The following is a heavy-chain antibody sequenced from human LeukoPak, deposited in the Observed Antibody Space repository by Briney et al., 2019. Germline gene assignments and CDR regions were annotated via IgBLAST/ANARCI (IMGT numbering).Heavy chain of an antibody. V-gene: IGHV3-30*02. CDR2: IRYDGSNK. CDR1: GFTFSSYG. Sequence: GGSLRLSCAASGFTFSSYGMHWVRQAPGKGLEWVAFIRYDGSNKYYADSVKGRFTISRDNSKNTLYLQMNSLRAEDTAVYYCAKTDCTSSSCYTIDSWGQGTLVIVSS. J-gene: IGHJ4*02. CDR3: AKTDCTSSSCYTIDS. D-gene: IGHD2-2*02.